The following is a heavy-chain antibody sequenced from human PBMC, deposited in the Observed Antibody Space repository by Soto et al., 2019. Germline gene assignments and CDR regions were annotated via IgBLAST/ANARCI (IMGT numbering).Heavy chain of an antibody. CDR3: ARDDCSGGSCYRSQYFQH. CDR2: ISAYNGNT. Sequence: ASVKVSCKASGYTFTSYGISWVRQAPGQGLEWMGWISAYNGNTNYAQKLQGRVTMTTDTSTSTAYMELRSLRSDDTAVYYCARDDCSGGSCYRSQYFQHWGQGTLVTVS. V-gene: IGHV1-18*01. CDR1: GYTFTSYG. D-gene: IGHD2-15*01. J-gene: IGHJ1*01.